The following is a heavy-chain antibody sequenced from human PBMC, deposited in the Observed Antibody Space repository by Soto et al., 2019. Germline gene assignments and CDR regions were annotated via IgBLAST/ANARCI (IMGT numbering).Heavy chain of an antibody. CDR2: ISGSGGTT. CDR1: GFTFSGYA. V-gene: IGHV3-23*01. D-gene: IGHD6-19*01. Sequence: EVQLLESGGDLVQPGGSLRLSCAASGFTFSGYAMTWVRQAPGKGLEWVSAISGSGGTTYYADSVKGRFTISRDNSKNTLDLQMRSLRVDDTAVYYCAKGSVAGTKYYYGMDVWGQGTTVTDSS. J-gene: IGHJ6*02. CDR3: AKGSVAGTKYYYGMDV.